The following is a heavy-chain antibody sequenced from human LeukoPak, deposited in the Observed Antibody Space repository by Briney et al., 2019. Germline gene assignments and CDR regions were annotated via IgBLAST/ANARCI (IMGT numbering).Heavy chain of an antibody. J-gene: IGHJ6*03. D-gene: IGHD5-12*01. CDR3: AKGSGYYNYYYYYYMDV. Sequence: GGSPRLSCAASGFTFRSHSMSWVRQALGKGLEWASSISGSGGDTYYADSVKGRFTISRDNSKNTLYLHMSNLRAEDTALYYCAKGSGYYNYYYYYYMDVWGQGTTVTVSS. CDR1: GFTFRSHS. V-gene: IGHV3-23*01. CDR2: ISGSGGDT.